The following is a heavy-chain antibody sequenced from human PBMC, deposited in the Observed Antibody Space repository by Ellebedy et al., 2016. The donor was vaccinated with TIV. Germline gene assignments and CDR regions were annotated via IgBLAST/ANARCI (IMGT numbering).Heavy chain of an antibody. V-gene: IGHV5-51*01. CDR3: ARLWGVDTAMVPGNDYFDY. CDR1: GYSFTSYW. Sequence: GGSLRLXCKGSGYSFTSYWIGWVRQMPGKGLEWMGIIYPGDSDTRYSPSFQGQVTISADKSISTAYLQWSSLKASDTAMYYCARLWGVDTAMVPGNDYFDYWGQGTLVTVSS. D-gene: IGHD5-18*01. CDR2: IYPGDSDT. J-gene: IGHJ4*02.